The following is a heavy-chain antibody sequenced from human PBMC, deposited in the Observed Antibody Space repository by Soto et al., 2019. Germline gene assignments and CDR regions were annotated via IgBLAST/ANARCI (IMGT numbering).Heavy chain of an antibody. V-gene: IGHV3-30*03. Sequence: GGSLRLSCAASGFGFSGYGMHWVRLAPGKGLEWVAIISSDGSKSSYADSVKGRFTISRDNSKSTVFLQMNSLRGEDTAVYYCARDSQRGNTYGYYGDYWGQGTLVTVSS. CDR2: ISSDGSKS. D-gene: IGHD5-18*01. J-gene: IGHJ4*02. CDR1: GFGFSGYG. CDR3: ARDSQRGNTYGYYGDY.